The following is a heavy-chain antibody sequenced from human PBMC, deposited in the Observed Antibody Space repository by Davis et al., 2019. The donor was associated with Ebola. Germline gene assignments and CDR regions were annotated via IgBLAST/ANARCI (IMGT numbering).Heavy chain of an antibody. CDR1: GGSISSSSYY. V-gene: IGHV4-39*07. CDR3: ARGCRSLGKDAFDI. CDR2: IYYSGST. Sequence: MPSETLSLTCTVSGGSISSSSYYWGWIRQPPGKGLEWIGYIYYSGSTNYNPSLKSRVAISVDTSKNQFSLNLNSLTAADTAVYYCARGCRSLGKDAFDIWGQGTMVTVSS. J-gene: IGHJ3*02. D-gene: IGHD7-27*01.